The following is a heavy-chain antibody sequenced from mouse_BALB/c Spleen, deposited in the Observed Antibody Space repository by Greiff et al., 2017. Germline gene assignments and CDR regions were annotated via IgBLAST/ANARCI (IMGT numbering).Heavy chain of an antibody. V-gene: IGHV1-9*01. CDR3: ARGRPHLGYFDY. D-gene: IGHD4-1*01. CDR2: ILPGSGST. Sequence: QVQLQQSGAELMKPGASVKISCKATGYTFSSYWIEWVKQRPGHGLEWIGEILPGSGSTNYNEKFKGKATFTADTSSNTAYMQLSSLTSEDSAVYYCARGRPHLGYFDYWGQGTTLTVSS. J-gene: IGHJ2*01. CDR1: GYTFSSYW.